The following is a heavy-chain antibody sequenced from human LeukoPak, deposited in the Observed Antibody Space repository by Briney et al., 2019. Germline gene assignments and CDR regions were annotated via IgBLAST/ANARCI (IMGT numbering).Heavy chain of an antibody. CDR1: YGSINNYF. J-gene: IGHJ4*02. CDR3: ASSPVGLADFGFDS. D-gene: IGHD4-17*01. CDR2: VFYTGST. V-gene: IGHV4-59*03. Sequence: SETLSLTCSVSYGSINNYFWNWIRQPPGKGLEWIGRVFYTGSTKYNPSLGSRVTISVDTSKNQFSLQLGPVTAADTAVYYCASSPVGLADFGFDSWGQGTLVTVSS.